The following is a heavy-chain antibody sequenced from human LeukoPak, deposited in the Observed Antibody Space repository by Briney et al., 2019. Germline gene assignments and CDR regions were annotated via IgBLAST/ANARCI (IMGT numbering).Heavy chain of an antibody. V-gene: IGHV3-23*01. CDR2: IIGSGSST. Sequence: GGSLRLSCAASGYTFSSYGMSWVRQAPGKGLQWVSVIIGSGSSTYYADSVKGRFTISRDNARNTLYLQMNSLRAEDTAVYYCARWYYYETSGLYYGSFDNWGQGTLVTVSS. CDR1: GYTFSSYG. J-gene: IGHJ5*02. CDR3: ARWYYYETSGLYYGSFDN. D-gene: IGHD3-22*01.